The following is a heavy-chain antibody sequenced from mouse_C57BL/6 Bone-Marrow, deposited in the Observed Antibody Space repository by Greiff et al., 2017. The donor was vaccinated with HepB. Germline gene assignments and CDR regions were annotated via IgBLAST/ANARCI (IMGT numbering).Heavy chain of an antibody. CDR3: ARRDGYYSAWFAY. D-gene: IGHD2-3*01. J-gene: IGHJ3*01. V-gene: IGHV7-1*01. Sequence: EVKLVESGGGLVQSGRSLRLSCATSGFTFSDFYMEWVRQAPGKGLEWIAASRNKANDYTTEYSASVKGRFIVSRETSQSILYLQMNALRAEDTAIYYCARRDGYYSAWFAYWGQGTLVTVSA. CDR2: SRNKANDYTT. CDR1: GFTFSDFY.